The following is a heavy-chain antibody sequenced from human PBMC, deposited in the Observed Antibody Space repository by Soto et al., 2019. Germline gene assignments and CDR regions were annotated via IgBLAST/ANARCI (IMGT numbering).Heavy chain of an antibody. D-gene: IGHD2-2*01. J-gene: IGHJ6*02. CDR3: ARLGYCSSVTCKYYFYYYGMDV. V-gene: IGHV3-23*01. CDR2: ISGRGGST. CDR1: GFTFNNYA. Sequence: EVQLLESGGGLVQPGGSLRLSCAASGFTFNNYAMSWVRQAPDKGLEWVSAISGRGGSTYYADSVKGRFTVSRDNAKNSLYLEVTSLRDEDTAVYYCARLGYCSSVTCKYYFYYYGMDVWGQGTTVTVSS.